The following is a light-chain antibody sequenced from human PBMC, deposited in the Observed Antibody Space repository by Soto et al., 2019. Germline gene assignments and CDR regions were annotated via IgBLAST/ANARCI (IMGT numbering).Light chain of an antibody. J-gene: IGLJ3*02. CDR3: QSYDSSLSGSGV. CDR1: RGTIASSS. CDR2: EDD. Sequence: NFMLTQPHSLSESPGKTVTISCTGSRGTIASSSVQWYQQRPGSAPTTVIYEDDQRPSGVPERFSGSNSGTSASLAITGLQAEDEAEYYCQSYDSSLSGSGVFGGGTKVTVL. V-gene: IGLV6-57*02.